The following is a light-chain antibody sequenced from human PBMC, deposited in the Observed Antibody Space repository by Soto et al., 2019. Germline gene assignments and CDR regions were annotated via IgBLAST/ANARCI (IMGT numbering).Light chain of an antibody. CDR3: SSYTSSTTLI. CDR1: SSDVGTYNS. CDR2: DVS. V-gene: IGLV2-14*01. J-gene: IGLJ2*01. Sequence: QSVLTQPASVSGSPGQSITISCTGTSSDVGTYNSVSWYQQYPGKAPKLIIYDVSNRPSGVSNRFSGYKSGNTASLTISALQAEDEADYYCSSYTSSTTLIFGGGTKLTVI.